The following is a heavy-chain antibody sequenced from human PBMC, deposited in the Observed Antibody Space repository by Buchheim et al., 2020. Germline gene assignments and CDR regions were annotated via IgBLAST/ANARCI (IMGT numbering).Heavy chain of an antibody. Sequence: QVQLQQWGAGLLKPSETLSLTCALFGGSFSGYYRSWIRQPPGKGLEWIGEIDDSGSTNYNPSLKSRVTISVDTPKKQFFLKVNSVTAADTAVYFCARRSMYSSSSGVGLWGQGTL. J-gene: IGHJ4*02. CDR1: GGSFSGYY. CDR2: IDDSGST. CDR3: ARRSMYSSSSGVGL. V-gene: IGHV4-34*01. D-gene: IGHD6-6*01.